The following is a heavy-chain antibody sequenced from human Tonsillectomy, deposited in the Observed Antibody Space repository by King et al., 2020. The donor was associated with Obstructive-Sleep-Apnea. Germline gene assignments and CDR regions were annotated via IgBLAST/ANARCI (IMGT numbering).Heavy chain of an antibody. CDR2: ISGLNGNR. CDR3: ARDQGGDDFPSYFDY. V-gene: IGHV1-18*04. D-gene: IGHD2-21*02. J-gene: IGHJ4*02. CDR1: GYSFTSHG. Sequence: QLVQSGGEVKKPGASVKVSCKAFGYSFTSHGSNWVRQSPGQGREWMGWISGLNGNRKDAQKFQGRVIMTTYTSTSTAYMELKSLRSDDTAVYYCARDQGGDDFPSYFDYWGQGTLVTVSS.